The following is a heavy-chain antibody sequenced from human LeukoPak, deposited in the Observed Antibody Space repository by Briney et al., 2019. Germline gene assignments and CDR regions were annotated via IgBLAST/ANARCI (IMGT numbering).Heavy chain of an antibody. CDR2: ISAKSDNS. Sequence: GGSLRLSCAASGFVFSSYAFNWVRQAPGKGLEWVSFISAKSDNSYYADSVEGRFTVSRDNAKNSLFLQLNSLRAEDTAVYYCARVEMWVLRGSDHWGQGVPVTVSS. J-gene: IGHJ4*02. CDR1: GFVFSSYA. CDR3: ARVEMWVLRGSDH. V-gene: IGHV3-21*01. D-gene: IGHD3-10*02.